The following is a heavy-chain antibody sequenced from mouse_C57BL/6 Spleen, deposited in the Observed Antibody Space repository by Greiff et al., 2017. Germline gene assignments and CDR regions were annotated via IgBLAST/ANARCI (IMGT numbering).Heavy chain of an antibody. V-gene: IGHV5-17*01. Sequence: EVQVVESGGGLVKPGGSLKLSCAASGFTFSDYGMHWVRQAPEKGLEWVAYISSGSSTIYYADTVKGRFTISRDNAKNTLFLQMTSLRSEDTAMYYCARPVLDSPYYAMDYWGQGTSVTVSS. D-gene: IGHD6-1*01. J-gene: IGHJ4*01. CDR1: GFTFSDYG. CDR2: ISSGSSTI. CDR3: ARPVLDSPYYAMDY.